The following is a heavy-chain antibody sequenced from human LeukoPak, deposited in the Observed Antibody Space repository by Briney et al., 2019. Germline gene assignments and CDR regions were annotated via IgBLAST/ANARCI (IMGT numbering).Heavy chain of an antibody. J-gene: IGHJ4*02. CDR2: ISSNASST. D-gene: IGHD6-19*01. CDR3: ARVGGRGIAVAGICDF. Sequence: PGGSLRLSCAASGFTFDNYAMNWVRQAPGKGLEWVSIISSNASSTFYADSVKGRFTISRDNSKNSLYLQMNSLRTEDTALYYCARVGGRGIAVAGICDFWGEGTLVTVSS. V-gene: IGHV3-43*02. CDR1: GFTFDNYA.